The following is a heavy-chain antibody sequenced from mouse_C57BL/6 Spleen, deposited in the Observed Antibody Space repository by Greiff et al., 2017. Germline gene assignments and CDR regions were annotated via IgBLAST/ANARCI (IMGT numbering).Heavy chain of an antibody. CDR3: ARGPYSNWGY. Sequence: QVQLKQPGAELVKPGASVKLSCKASGYTFTSYWMQWVKQRPGQGLEWIGEIDPSDSYTNYNQKFKGKATLTVDTSSSTAYMQLSSLTSEDSAVYYCARGPYSNWGYWGQGTTLTVSS. CDR2: IDPSDSYT. D-gene: IGHD2-5*01. V-gene: IGHV1-50*01. J-gene: IGHJ2*01. CDR1: GYTFTSYW.